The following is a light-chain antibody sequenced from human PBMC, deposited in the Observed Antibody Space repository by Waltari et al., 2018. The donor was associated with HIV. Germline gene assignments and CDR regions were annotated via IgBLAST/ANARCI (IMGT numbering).Light chain of an antibody. Sequence: QSVLTQPPSVSGAPGQRVTISCAGRNSNIGAGYDVHWYQQLPETAPKLLIYRNNHRPSWVPYRFSGAYSGTSASLAITGLQAEDEAAYYCQSYDTSLSGWVFGGGTKLTVL. CDR3: QSYDTSLSGWV. CDR1: NSNIGAGYD. V-gene: IGLV1-40*01. J-gene: IGLJ3*02. CDR2: RNN.